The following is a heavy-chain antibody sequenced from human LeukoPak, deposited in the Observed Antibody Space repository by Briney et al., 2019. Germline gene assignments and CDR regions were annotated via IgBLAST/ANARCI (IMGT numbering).Heavy chain of an antibody. Sequence: GGSLRLSCTASGFTFSSFEMNWVRQAPGKGREGVSYISSSGSTTYYADSVKGRFTISRDNAKNSLYLQMHSLRVEDTAVYYCARPPALNYWGQGTLVTVSS. CDR3: ARPPALNY. V-gene: IGHV3-48*03. CDR1: GFTFSSFE. J-gene: IGHJ4*02. CDR2: ISSSGSTT.